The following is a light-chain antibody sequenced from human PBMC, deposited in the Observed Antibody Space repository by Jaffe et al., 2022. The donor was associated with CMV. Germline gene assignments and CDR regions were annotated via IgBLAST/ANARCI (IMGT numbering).Light chain of an antibody. CDR1: SSNIGSNT. J-gene: IGLJ2*01. CDR2: SND. Sequence: QSVLTQPPSASGTSGQRVTISCSGSSSNIGSNTVNWYQQLPGTAPKLLMYSNDQRPSGVPDRFSGSKSGTSASLAISGLQSEDEADYYCATWDDNLNGPVFGGGTKLTVL. V-gene: IGLV1-44*01. CDR3: ATWDDNLNGPV.